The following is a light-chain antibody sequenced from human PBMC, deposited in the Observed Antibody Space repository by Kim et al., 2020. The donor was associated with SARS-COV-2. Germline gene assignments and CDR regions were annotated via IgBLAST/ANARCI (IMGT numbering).Light chain of an antibody. Sequence: SASVGDRVTLTCGESQGMRNDLGWYQQKPGKAPKPLIYAASSLQSGVPSRFSGSGSGTDFTLTISSLQPEDFATYYCRQDYYYPYTLGQGTKREI. CDR3: RQDYYYPYT. J-gene: IGKJ2*01. CDR2: AAS. V-gene: IGKV1-6*01. CDR1: QGMRND.